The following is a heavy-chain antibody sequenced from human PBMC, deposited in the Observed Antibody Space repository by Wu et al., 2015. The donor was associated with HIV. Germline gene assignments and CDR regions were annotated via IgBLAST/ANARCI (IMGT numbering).Heavy chain of an antibody. CDR1: GYTFTGYY. Sequence: QVQLVQSGAEVKKPGASVKVSCKASGYTFTGYYMHWVRQAPGQGLEWMGWINPNSGGTNYAQKFQGRVTMTRDTSISTAYMELSRLRSDDTAVYYCARPKIAAAGLGSGLNWFDPGAREPWSPSPQ. CDR2: INPNSGGT. J-gene: IGHJ5*02. CDR3: ARPKIAAAGLGSGLNWFDP. V-gene: IGHV1-2*02. D-gene: IGHD6-13*01.